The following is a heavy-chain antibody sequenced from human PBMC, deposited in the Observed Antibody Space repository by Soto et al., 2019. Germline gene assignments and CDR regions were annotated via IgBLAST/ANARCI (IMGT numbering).Heavy chain of an antibody. J-gene: IGHJ6*02. CDR1: GFTFSSYW. CDR2: IKGDGSEK. Sequence: WGSLRLSCVASGFTFSSYWMSWVRQAPGKGLEWVANIKGDGSEKKYVDSVKGRFTISRDNANNLVYLQMNSLRAEDTALYYCGRDEVRNGVGVGGQGTTVNVSS. V-gene: IGHV3-7*01. CDR3: GRDEVRNGVGV.